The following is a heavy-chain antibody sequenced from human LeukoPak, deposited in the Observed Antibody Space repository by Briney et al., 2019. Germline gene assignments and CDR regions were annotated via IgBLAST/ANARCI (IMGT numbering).Heavy chain of an antibody. J-gene: IGHJ4*02. Sequence: ASVKVSCKASGYTFTSYYMHWVRQATGQGLEWMGWMNPNSGNTGYAQKFQGRVTMTRNTSISTAYMELSSLRSEDTAVYYCARGGENDYVWGSDYWGQGTLVTVSS. D-gene: IGHD3-16*01. V-gene: IGHV1-8*02. CDR3: ARGGENDYVWGSDY. CDR2: MNPNSGNT. CDR1: GYTFTSYY.